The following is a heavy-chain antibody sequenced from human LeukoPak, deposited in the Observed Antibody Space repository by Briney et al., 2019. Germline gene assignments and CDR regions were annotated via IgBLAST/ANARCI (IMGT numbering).Heavy chain of an antibody. J-gene: IGHJ4*02. CDR3: ARGLTWYYYGSGNHFDY. Sequence: SETLSLTCAVYGGSFSGHYWSWIRQPPGKGLEWIGEINHSGSTNYNPSLKSRVTISVDTSKNQFSPKLSSVTAADTAVYYCARGLTWYYYGSGNHFDYWGQGTLVTVSS. CDR2: INHSGST. V-gene: IGHV4-34*01. D-gene: IGHD3-10*01. CDR1: GGSFSGHY.